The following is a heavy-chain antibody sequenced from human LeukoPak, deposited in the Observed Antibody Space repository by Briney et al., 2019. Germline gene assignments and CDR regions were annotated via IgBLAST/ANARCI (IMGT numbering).Heavy chain of an antibody. CDR3: ARAGRSSGWYPFDY. CDR1: GFTVSSNY. J-gene: IGHJ4*02. V-gene: IGHV3-66*01. CDR2: IYSGGST. Sequence: GGSLRLSCAASGFTVSSNYMSWVRQAPGKGLEWVSVIYSGGSTYYADSVKGRFTISRDNSKNTLYLQMNSLRAEDTAVYYCARAGRSSGWYPFDYWGQGTLVTVSS. D-gene: IGHD6-19*01.